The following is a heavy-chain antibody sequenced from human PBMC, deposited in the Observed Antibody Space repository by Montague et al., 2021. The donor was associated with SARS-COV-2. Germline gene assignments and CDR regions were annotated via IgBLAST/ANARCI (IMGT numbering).Heavy chain of an antibody. CDR3: AKDSYYYGLGYGMDV. CDR2: SSGSGGGT. D-gene: IGHD3-10*01. CDR1: GFTFSNSA. Sequence: SLRLSCAASGFTFSNSAMNWVRQAPGKGLEWVSGSSGSGGGTHCADSVKGRFTISRDNSKNVLYLQMNSLRAEDTALYYCAKDSYYYGLGYGMDVWGQGTAVTVSS. V-gene: IGHV3-23*01. J-gene: IGHJ6*02.